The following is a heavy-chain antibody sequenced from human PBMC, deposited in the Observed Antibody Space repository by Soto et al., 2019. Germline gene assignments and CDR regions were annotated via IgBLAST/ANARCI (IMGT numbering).Heavy chain of an antibody. CDR3: AKGNWNDEDEYGMDV. Sequence: QVQLVESGGGVVQPGRSLRLSCAASGFTFSSYGMHWVRQAPGKGLEWVAVISYDGSNKYYADSVKGRFTISRDNSKNTLYLQMNSLRAEDTAVYYFAKGNWNDEDEYGMDVWGQGTTVTVSS. D-gene: IGHD1-20*01. J-gene: IGHJ6*02. CDR1: GFTFSSYG. CDR2: ISYDGSNK. V-gene: IGHV3-30*18.